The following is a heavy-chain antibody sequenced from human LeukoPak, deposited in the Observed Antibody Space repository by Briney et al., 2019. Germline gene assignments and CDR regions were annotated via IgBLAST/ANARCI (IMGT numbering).Heavy chain of an antibody. CDR1: GFSFSYAW. D-gene: IGHD3-10*01. CDR3: TTDLNQRLKWFGNPLDH. Sequence: PGGSLRLSCVASGFSFSYAWMSWVPQAPGKGLQWVGHIRSETDGATTDYAAAVQGRFTISRDDSKKMLYLEMNSLTTEDTAVYYCTTDLNQRLKWFGNPLDHWGQGTPVTVSS. CDR2: IRSETDGATT. V-gene: IGHV3-15*01. J-gene: IGHJ4*02.